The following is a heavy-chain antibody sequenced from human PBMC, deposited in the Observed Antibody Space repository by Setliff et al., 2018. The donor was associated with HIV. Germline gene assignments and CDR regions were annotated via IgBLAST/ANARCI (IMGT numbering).Heavy chain of an antibody. CDR2: IYRSGST. CDR3: ARHKDSDYVWGSYRPDGFDI. V-gene: IGHV4-39*01. J-gene: IGHJ3*02. CDR1: GGSSSSSSFY. D-gene: IGHD3-16*02. Sequence: PSETLSLTCTVSGGSSSSSSFYWGWIRQPPGKGLEWIGNIYRSGSTCYNPSLRSRVTISVDTSKNQFYLNLNSVTDADTALYYCARHKDSDYVWGSYRPDGFDIWGQGTTVTVSS.